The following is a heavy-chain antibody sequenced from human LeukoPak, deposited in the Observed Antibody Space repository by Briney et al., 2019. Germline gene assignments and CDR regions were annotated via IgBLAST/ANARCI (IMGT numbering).Heavy chain of an antibody. D-gene: IGHD2-15*01. J-gene: IGHJ5*02. CDR3: AVGCYCSGGSCYCWFDP. CDR2: INTNAGNP. V-gene: IGHV7-4-1*02. CDR1: GYTFTSYY. Sequence: ASVPVSCKASGYTFTSYYMHWVRQAPGQGLAGVGWINTNAGNPTYAQGFTGRLVFSLDTSVSTAYLQISSLKAEDAAVYYCAVGCYCSGGSCYCWFDPWGQGALVTVSS.